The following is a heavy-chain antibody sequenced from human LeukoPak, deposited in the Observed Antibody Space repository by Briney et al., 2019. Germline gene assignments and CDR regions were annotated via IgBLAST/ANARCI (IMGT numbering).Heavy chain of an antibody. J-gene: IGHJ4*02. D-gene: IGHD3-22*01. CDR2: IIPIFGTA. V-gene: IGHV1-69*13. CDR1: GGTFSSYA. CDR3: ATVSYYYDSSGYYFHY. Sequence: ASVKVSCKASGGTFSSYAISWVRQAPGQGLEWMGGIIPIFGTANYAQKFQGRVTITADESTSTAYMELSSLRSEDTAVYYCATVSYYYDSSGYYFHYWGQGTLVTVSS.